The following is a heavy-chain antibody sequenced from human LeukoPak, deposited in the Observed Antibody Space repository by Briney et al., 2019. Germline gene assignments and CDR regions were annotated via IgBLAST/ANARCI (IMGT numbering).Heavy chain of an antibody. Sequence: GRSLRLSCAASGFTFSNYWMSWVRQAPGKGLEWVANINKDGSEKYYVDSVKGRFTISRDNAKNSLYLQMNSLRVEDTAVYYCARDKVTYWGQGTLVTVSP. J-gene: IGHJ4*02. CDR1: GFTFSNYW. V-gene: IGHV3-7*01. CDR3: ARDKVTY. CDR2: INKDGSEK.